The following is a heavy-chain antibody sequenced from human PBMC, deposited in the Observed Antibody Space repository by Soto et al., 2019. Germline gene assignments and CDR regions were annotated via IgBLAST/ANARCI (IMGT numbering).Heavy chain of an antibody. CDR3: PKIPYYDFIWGSYPPGSHFDY. CDR1: GFTFSSYA. Sequence: EVQLLESGGGLAQPGGSLRLSCTASGFTFSSYAMGWVRQAPGKGLEWVSGISNSGGTTYYADSVKGRFTSSRDNSKDTLYLQMSSLRAEDTAFSYCPKIPYYDFIWGSYPPGSHFDYWGQATLVTVSS. J-gene: IGHJ4*02. D-gene: IGHD3-16*02. CDR2: ISNSGGTT. V-gene: IGHV3-23*01.